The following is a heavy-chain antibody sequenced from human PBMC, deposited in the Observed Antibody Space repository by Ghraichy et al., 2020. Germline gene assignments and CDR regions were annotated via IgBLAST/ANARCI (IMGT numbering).Heavy chain of an antibody. CDR3: ARTRTYYDFWSARKDYYYGMDV. V-gene: IGHV4-4*02. Sequence: SETLSLTCAVSGGSISSSNWWSWVRQPPGKGLEWIGEIYHSGSTNYNPSLKSRVTISVDKSKNQFSLKLSSVTAADTAVYYCARTRTYYDFWSARKDYYYGMDVWGQGTTVTVSS. J-gene: IGHJ6*02. D-gene: IGHD3-3*01. CDR2: IYHSGST. CDR1: GGSISSSNW.